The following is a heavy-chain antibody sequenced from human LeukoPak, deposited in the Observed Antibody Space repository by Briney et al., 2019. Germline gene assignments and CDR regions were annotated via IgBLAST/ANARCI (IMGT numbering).Heavy chain of an antibody. V-gene: IGHV3-30*03. Sequence: TGGSLRLSCAASGFTFTHYAMRWVRQTPGKGLEWVAVIFYDGTIQYYSDSVRGRLIVSRDNPKNTLYLQMNSLRAEDTAVYYCARDPRGPAGYDSPARDTFDYWGQGTLVTVSS. D-gene: IGHD3-22*01. CDR3: ARDPRGPAGYDSPARDTFDY. J-gene: IGHJ4*02. CDR1: GFTFTHYA. CDR2: IFYDGTIQ.